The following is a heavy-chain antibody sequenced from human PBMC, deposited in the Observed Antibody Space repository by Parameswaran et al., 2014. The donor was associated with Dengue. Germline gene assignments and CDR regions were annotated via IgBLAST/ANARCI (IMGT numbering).Heavy chain of an antibody. CDR3: ARPIVGASNPGAFDF. J-gene: IGHJ3*01. Sequence: WVRQAPGQGLEWMGQIIPVFRTPKYAQEFQGRVTITADESTSTAYMELSSLRSEDTAVYYCARPIVGASNPGAFDFWGQGTMVTVSS. CDR2: IIPVFRTP. V-gene: IGHV1-69*01. D-gene: IGHD1-26*01.